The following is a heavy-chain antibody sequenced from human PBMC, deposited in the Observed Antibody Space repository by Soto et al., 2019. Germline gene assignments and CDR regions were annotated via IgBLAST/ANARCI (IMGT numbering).Heavy chain of an antibody. J-gene: IGHJ3*02. Sequence: SVKVSCKASGGTFSSYTISWVRQAPGQGLEWMGRIIPILGIANYAQKFQGRVTITADKSTSTAYMELSSLRSEDTAVYYCARLFCSGGSCYLRDAFDIWGQGTMVTVSS. CDR1: GGTFSSYT. CDR2: IIPILGIA. CDR3: ARLFCSGGSCYLRDAFDI. V-gene: IGHV1-69*02. D-gene: IGHD2-15*01.